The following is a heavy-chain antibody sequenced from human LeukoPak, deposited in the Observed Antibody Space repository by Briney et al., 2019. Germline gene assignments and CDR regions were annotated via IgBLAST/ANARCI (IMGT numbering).Heavy chain of an antibody. CDR1: GFTLGETA. V-gene: IGHV3-23*01. CDR2: LNGGNDGT. D-gene: IGHD3-16*01. Sequence: GGSLRLSCAASGFTLGETAMAWVRQAPGKGLEWVSALNGGNDGTHYADSVKGRFTISRDNSKNTLYLQMNSLRAEDTALYYCAKDFWGFSFGFWGQGTLVTVS. CDR3: AKDFWGFSFGF. J-gene: IGHJ4*02.